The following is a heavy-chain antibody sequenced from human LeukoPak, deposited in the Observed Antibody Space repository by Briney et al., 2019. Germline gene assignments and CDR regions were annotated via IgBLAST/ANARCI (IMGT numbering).Heavy chain of an antibody. CDR2: IVIGSGKS. D-gene: IGHD2-2*03. CDR3: ARRRAGYCSSTSCYFDY. J-gene: IGHJ4*02. Sequence: SVKVSCKASGFTFTSSAMQWVRQARGQRLEWIGWIVIGSGKSNYAQKFQGRVTITADESTSTAYMELSSLRSEDTAVYYCARRRAGYCSSTSCYFDYWGQGTLVTVSS. CDR1: GFTFTSSA. V-gene: IGHV1-58*02.